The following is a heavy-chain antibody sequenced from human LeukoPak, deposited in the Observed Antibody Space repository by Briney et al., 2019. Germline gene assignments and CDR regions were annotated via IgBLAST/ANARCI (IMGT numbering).Heavy chain of an antibody. J-gene: IGHJ4*02. V-gene: IGHV4-39*07. Sequence: SETLSLTCTVSGGSISSSSYYWGWIRQPPGKGLEWIGSIYYSGSTYYKPSLKSRVTISVDTSKNQFSLKLSSVTAADTAVYYCARRGDSSWLFDYWGQGTLVTVSS. CDR2: IYYSGST. CDR1: GGSISSSSYY. CDR3: ARRGDSSWLFDY. D-gene: IGHD6-13*01.